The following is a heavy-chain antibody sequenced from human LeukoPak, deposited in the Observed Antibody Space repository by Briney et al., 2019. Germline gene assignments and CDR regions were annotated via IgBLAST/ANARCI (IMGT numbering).Heavy chain of an antibody. J-gene: IGHJ3*02. D-gene: IGHD2-2*01. CDR1: GGSISSSSYY. Sequence: PSETLSLTCTVSGGSISSSSYYWGWIRQPPGKGLEWIGRIYYSGSTYYNPSLKSRDTKSVDTSKNQFSLKLSSVTAADTAVYYCARVAGLGYCSSTSCEVAFDIWGQGTMVTVSS. V-gene: IGHV4-39*07. CDR2: IYYSGST. CDR3: ARVAGLGYCSSTSCEVAFDI.